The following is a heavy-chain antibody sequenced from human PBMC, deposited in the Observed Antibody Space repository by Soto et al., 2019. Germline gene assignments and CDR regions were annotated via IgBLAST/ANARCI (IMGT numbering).Heavy chain of an antibody. V-gene: IGHV3-30*03. CDR3: TSFPVVVTPYYYGMDV. J-gene: IGHJ6*02. CDR1: GFTFSSYG. D-gene: IGHD2-21*02. Sequence: GGSLRLSCAASGFTFSSYGMHWVRQAPGKGLEWVAVISYDGSNKYYADSVKGRFTISRDNSKNTLYLQMSSLRAEDTAVYYCTSFPVVVTPYYYGMDVWGQGNTVTVSS. CDR2: ISYDGSNK.